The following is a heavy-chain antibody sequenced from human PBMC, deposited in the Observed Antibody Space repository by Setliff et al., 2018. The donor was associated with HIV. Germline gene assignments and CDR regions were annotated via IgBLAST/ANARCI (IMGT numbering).Heavy chain of an antibody. Sequence: SETLSLTCAVYGGSFNGYYWSWIRQPQGEGLEWIGEINHSGSTNYNPSLKSRVTMSVDKSKNQFSLRLSSVTAADTAVYYCARARRAGRGPKYFQHWGQGTLVTVSS. CDR3: ARARRAGRGPKYFQH. CDR1: GGSFNGYY. D-gene: IGHD2-15*01. J-gene: IGHJ1*01. V-gene: IGHV4-34*01. CDR2: INHSGST.